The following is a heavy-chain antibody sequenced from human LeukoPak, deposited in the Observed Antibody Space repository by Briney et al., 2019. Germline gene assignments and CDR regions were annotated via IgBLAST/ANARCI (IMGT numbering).Heavy chain of an antibody. CDR2: TYQSGST. V-gene: IGHV4-38-2*02. CDR3: ASSSHQLP. Sequence: SETLSLTCTVSGYSISSGHYWGWIRQPPGRGLEWIGSTYQSGSTYYNPSLKSRLTISVDTSKNQFSLKLSSVTAADTAVYYCASSSHQLPWGQGALVTVSS. J-gene: IGHJ5*02. CDR1: GYSISSGHY. D-gene: IGHD2-2*01.